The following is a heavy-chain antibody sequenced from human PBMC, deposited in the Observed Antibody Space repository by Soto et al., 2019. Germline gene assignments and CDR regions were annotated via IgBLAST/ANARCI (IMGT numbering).Heavy chain of an antibody. V-gene: IGHV3-48*03. D-gene: IGHD4-17*01. Sequence: GGSLRLSCAASGFTFSTYEMNWVRQAPGKGLEWVSYISNSGTTIYYADSVKGRFTISRDNAKNSLYLQMNSLRAEDTAVYYCARDRTAVTTLSLFDPWGQGTLVTVSS. CDR3: ARDRTAVTTLSLFDP. CDR1: GFTFSTYE. J-gene: IGHJ5*02. CDR2: ISNSGTTI.